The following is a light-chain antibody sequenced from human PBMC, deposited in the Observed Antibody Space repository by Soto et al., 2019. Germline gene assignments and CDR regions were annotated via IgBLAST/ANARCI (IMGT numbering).Light chain of an antibody. CDR2: AAS. CDR1: EDISTW. Sequence: DIQMTQSPSSVSASVGDRVTITCRSSEDISTWLAWYQQKPGKAPKRLIYAASSLQSGVPSRFSGSGSGTEFTLTISSLQPEDFATYYCLQHNSYPYTFGQGTKLEIK. CDR3: LQHNSYPYT. V-gene: IGKV1-17*03. J-gene: IGKJ2*01.